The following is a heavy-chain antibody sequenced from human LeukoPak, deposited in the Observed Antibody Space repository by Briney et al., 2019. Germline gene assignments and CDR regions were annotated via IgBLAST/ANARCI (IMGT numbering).Heavy chain of an antibody. CDR3: ARDRQQLVRGDYFDY. Sequence: PSETLSLTCTVSGGSISSSSYYWGWIRQPPEKGLEWIGSIYYSGSTYYNPSLKSRVTISVDTSKNQFSLKLSSVTAADTAVYYCARDRQQLVRGDYFDYWGQGTLVTVSS. CDR1: GGSISSSSYY. D-gene: IGHD6-13*01. CDR2: IYYSGST. V-gene: IGHV4-39*07. J-gene: IGHJ4*02.